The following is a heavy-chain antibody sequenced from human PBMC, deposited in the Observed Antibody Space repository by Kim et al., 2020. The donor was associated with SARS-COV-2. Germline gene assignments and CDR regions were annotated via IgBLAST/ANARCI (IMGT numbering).Heavy chain of an antibody. V-gene: IGHV4-59*13. CDR2: IYYSGST. D-gene: IGHD3-10*01. CDR1: GGSISSYY. Sequence: SETLSLTCTVSGGSISSYYWSWIRQPPGKGLEWIGYIYYSGSTNYNPSLKSRVTISVDTSKNQFSLKLSSVTAADTAVYYCARAQGVLRFDPWGQGTLVTVSS. J-gene: IGHJ5*02. CDR3: ARAQGVLRFDP.